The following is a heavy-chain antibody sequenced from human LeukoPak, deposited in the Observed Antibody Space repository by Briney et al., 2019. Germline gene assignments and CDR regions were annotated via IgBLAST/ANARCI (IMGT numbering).Heavy chain of an antibody. CDR3: ARGRGTYYYFDS. D-gene: IGHD1-26*01. Sequence: GASVKVSCKASGYTLTNYGITRVRQAPGQGLEWMGWISAHNGNTNYAQNLQDRVTMAIDTSTTTAYVELRNLRSDDTAVYYCARGRGTYYYFDSWGQGALVTVSS. V-gene: IGHV1-18*01. CDR1: GYTLTNYG. CDR2: ISAHNGNT. J-gene: IGHJ4*02.